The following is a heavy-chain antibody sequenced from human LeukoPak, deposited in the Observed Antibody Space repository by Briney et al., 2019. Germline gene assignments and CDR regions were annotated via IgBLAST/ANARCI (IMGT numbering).Heavy chain of an antibody. Sequence: KVSCMASGGTFSSYAISWVRQAPGQGLEWMGGIIPIFGTANYAQKFQGRDTITADKSTSTAYMELSSLRSEDTAVYYCAVAVAGTLFDYWGQGTLVTVSS. D-gene: IGHD6-19*01. J-gene: IGHJ4*02. CDR3: AVAVAGTLFDY. CDR2: IIPIFGTA. CDR1: GGTFSSYA. V-gene: IGHV1-69*06.